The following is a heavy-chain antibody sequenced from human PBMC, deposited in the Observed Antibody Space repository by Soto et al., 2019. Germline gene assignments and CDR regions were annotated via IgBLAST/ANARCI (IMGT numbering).Heavy chain of an antibody. CDR1: GFTFSSYG. CDR2: ISYDGSNK. V-gene: IGHV3-30*18. CDR3: AKVRRAGVVVHWFDP. D-gene: IGHD3-3*01. Sequence: QVQLVESGGGVVQPGRSLRLSCAASGFTFSSYGMHWVRQAPGKGLEWVAVISYDGSNKYYADSVKGRFTISRDNSKNTLYLQMNSLRAEDTAVYYCAKVRRAGVVVHWFDPWGQGTLVTVSS. J-gene: IGHJ5*02.